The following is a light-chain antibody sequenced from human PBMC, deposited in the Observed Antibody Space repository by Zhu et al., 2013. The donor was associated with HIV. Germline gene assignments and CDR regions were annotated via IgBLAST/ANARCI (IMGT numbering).Light chain of an antibody. CDR2: DAS. CDR3: QQYNSFPFT. J-gene: IGKJ3*01. CDR1: QTISSW. V-gene: IGKV1-5*01. Sequence: DIQMTQSPSTLSASVGDRVTITCRASQTISSWLAWYQQKSGKAPKLLIYDASNLETGVPSRFSGSGSGTYFTLTITSLQPEDSATYYCQQYNSFPFTFGPGTKVDV.